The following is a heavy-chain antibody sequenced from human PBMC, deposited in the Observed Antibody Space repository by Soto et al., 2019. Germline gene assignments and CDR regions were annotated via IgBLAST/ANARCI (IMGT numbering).Heavy chain of an antibody. D-gene: IGHD3-22*01. V-gene: IGHV4-39*01. Sequence: QLQMQDPGPGLVKPSETLSLTCTVSDGSISTSSYYWGWIRQSPGKGLEWIGTIFYTGRTYYNPSLESRVTLSVDTSKNQFSLHLTSVTAADTAMYYCTRHHPHHYDSSGYFDYWGQGTLVTVSS. J-gene: IGHJ4*02. CDR3: TRHHPHHYDSSGYFDY. CDR1: DGSISTSSYY. CDR2: IFYTGRT.